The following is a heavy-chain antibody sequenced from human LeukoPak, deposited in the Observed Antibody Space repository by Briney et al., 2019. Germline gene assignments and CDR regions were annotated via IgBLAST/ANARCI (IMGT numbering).Heavy chain of an antibody. V-gene: IGHV3-30*04. D-gene: IGHD3-10*02. CDR1: GFTFSSYA. CDR3: ASVMGTMLSADDY. CDR2: ISFDGSNK. Sequence: GGSLRLSCAASGFTFSSYAMHWVRQAPGKGLEWVAVISFDGSNKYYADSVKGRFTISRDNSKNTLYLQMNSLRAEDTAVYYCASVMGTMLSADDYWGQGTLVTVSS. J-gene: IGHJ4*02.